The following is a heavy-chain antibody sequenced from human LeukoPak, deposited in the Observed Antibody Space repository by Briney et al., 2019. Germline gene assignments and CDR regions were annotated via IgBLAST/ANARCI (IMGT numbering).Heavy chain of an antibody. Sequence: GGSLRLSCAASGFTVSSNYMIWVRQAPGKGREWVANIKKDGSEKYYVDSVKGRFTISRDNAKTSLYLKMNSLRAEDRAVYYCARDLSGVAGYTYGRGIGYWGQGTLVTVSS. CDR1: GFTVSSNY. CDR2: IKKDGSEK. J-gene: IGHJ4*02. CDR3: ARDLSGVAGYTYGRGIGY. D-gene: IGHD5-18*01. V-gene: IGHV3-7*01.